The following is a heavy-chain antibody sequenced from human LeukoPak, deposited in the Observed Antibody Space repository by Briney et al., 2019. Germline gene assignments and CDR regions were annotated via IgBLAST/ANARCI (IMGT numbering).Heavy chain of an antibody. D-gene: IGHD6-6*01. CDR2: IYHSGST. CDR1: GYSISSGYY. J-gene: IGHJ5*02. CDR3: ASGVATYSSSSGGKGGTKFNWFDP. V-gene: IGHV4-38-2*02. Sequence: PSETLSLTCTVSGYSISSGYYWGWIRQPPGKGLEWIGSIYHSGSTYYNPSLKSRVTISVDTSKNQFSLKLSSVTAADTAVYYCASGVATYSSSSGGKGGTKFNWFDPWGQGTLVTVSS.